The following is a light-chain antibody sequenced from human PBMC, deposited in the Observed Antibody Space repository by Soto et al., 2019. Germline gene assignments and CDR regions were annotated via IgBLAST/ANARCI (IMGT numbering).Light chain of an antibody. J-gene: IGLJ3*02. CDR2: GNN. CDR1: TSNIGAGYD. CDR3: QCYDIRLSVYWV. Sequence: QSVLTQPPSVSGAPGQRVTISCTGSTSNIGAGYDVHWYQQLPGTAPKLLIYGNNNRPSGVPDRFSGSKSGTSASLDITGLQAEDEADDYCQCYDIRLSVYWVFGGGTKVTVL. V-gene: IGLV1-40*01.